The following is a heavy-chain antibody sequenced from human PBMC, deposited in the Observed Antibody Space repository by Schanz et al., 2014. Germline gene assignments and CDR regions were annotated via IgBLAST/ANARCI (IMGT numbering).Heavy chain of an antibody. J-gene: IGHJ6*01. D-gene: IGHD1-1*01. V-gene: IGHV3-33*06. Sequence: VQLVDSGGGLVQPGGSLRLSCAASGFTVSNSYIHWVRQAPGKGLEWVAVMWNDGIKTHYADSGKGRFTISRDNSKNTLYLQMKSLRVEDTAVYYCVKDPDKYNWNDVEGMDVWGPGTTVTVSS. CDR3: VKDPDKYNWNDVEGMDV. CDR2: MWNDGIKT. CDR1: GFTVSNSY.